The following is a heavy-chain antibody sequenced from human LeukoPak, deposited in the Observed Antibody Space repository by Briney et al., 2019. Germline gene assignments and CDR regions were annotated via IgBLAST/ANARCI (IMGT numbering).Heavy chain of an antibody. V-gene: IGHV4-34*01. D-gene: IGHD3-16*01. J-gene: IGHJ4*02. CDR1: GGSFSGYY. CDR2: INHSGST. CDR3: AREKNGVDQSFRWGIDY. Sequence: SETLSLTCAVYGGSFSGYYWSWIRQPPGKGLEWIGEINHSGSTDYNPSLKSRVTISVDKSKNQFSLKLSSVTAADTAVYYCAREKNGVDQSFRWGIDYWGQGTLVTVSS.